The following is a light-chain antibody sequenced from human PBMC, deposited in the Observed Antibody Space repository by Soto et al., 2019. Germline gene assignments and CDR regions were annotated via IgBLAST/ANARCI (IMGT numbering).Light chain of an antibody. CDR1: QTISSW. J-gene: IGKJ1*01. CDR2: KAS. V-gene: IGKV1-5*03. CDR3: QHYNSYSEA. Sequence: DIQMTQSPSTLSGSVGDRVTITCRASQTISSWLAWYQQKPGKAPKLLIYKASTLKSGVPSRFSGSGSGTEFTLTINSLQPDDFETYYCQHYNSYSEAFGQGTKVELK.